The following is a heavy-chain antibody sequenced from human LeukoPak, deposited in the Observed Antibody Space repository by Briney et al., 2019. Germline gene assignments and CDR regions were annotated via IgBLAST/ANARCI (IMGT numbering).Heavy chain of an antibody. J-gene: IGHJ4*02. CDR1: GFTFSNYA. V-gene: IGHV3-23*01. CDR3: AKDLYDSSGYLTGHVVPV. D-gene: IGHD3-22*01. Sequence: GGSLRLSCAASGFTFSNYAMRWVRQAPGKGLEWVSGISGSGGSTYYADSVKGRFTISRDNSKNTLYLQMNSLRAEDTAVYYCAKDLYDSSGYLTGHVVPVWGQGTLVTVSS. CDR2: ISGSGGST.